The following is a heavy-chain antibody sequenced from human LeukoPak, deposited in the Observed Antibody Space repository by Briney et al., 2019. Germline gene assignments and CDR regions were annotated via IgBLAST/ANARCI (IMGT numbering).Heavy chain of an antibody. V-gene: IGHV3-53*01. D-gene: IGHD6-13*01. CDR1: EVTVTDNY. CDR3: AKGSLGRQQLGRNYYYYHMDV. J-gene: IGHJ6*03. Sequence: PGGSLRLSCAASEVTVTDNYMSWVRQAPGKGLQWVSVIYPRGNLYYADSVRGRFTISRDNSRNTLYLQMNSLRAEDTAVYYCAKGSLGRQQLGRNYYYYHMDVWGKGTTVTISS. CDR2: IYPRGNL.